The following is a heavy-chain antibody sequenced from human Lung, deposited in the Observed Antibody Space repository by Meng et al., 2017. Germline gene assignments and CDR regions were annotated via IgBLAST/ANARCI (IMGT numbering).Heavy chain of an antibody. D-gene: IGHD3-22*01. J-gene: IGHJ4*02. CDR2: INTNTGNP. Sequence: QVQLVQSGAELKKPGASVKAACKASGYNFNSYGMNWVRQAPGQGLEWMGWINTNTGNPTYAQGFTGRFVFSLDTSVSTVYLQISSLKAEDTAVYYCAREYDSSGYGNWGQGTLVTVSS. CDR3: AREYDSSGYGN. V-gene: IGHV7-4-1*02. CDR1: GYNFNSYG.